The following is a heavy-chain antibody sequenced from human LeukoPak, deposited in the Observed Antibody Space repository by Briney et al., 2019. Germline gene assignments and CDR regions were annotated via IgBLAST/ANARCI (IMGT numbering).Heavy chain of an antibody. CDR2: INPSGGST. D-gene: IGHD4-17*01. CDR1: GYTFTSYY. V-gene: IGHV1-46*01. Sequence: ASVKVSCKASGYTFTSYYMHWVRQAPGQGLEWMGIINPSGGSTSYAQKFQGRVTMTRDMSTSTVYMELSSLRSEDTAVYYCARDYDYGDYRAWFDPWGQGTLVTVSS. CDR3: ARDYDYGDYRAWFDP. J-gene: IGHJ5*02.